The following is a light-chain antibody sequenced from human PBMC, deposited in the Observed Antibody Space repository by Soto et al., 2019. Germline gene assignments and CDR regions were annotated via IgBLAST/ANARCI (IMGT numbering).Light chain of an antibody. Sequence: EIVWTQSPGTLSLSPGERATLSCRASQSINSNYLAWYQQKPGQAPRFIMYGASTRATGIPDRFSGSGSGTYFTITVSRLEPADFAEYYCQHYGGSPLITFGQGTRLEIK. CDR3: QHYGGSPLIT. CDR1: QSINSNY. V-gene: IGKV3-20*01. CDR2: GAS. J-gene: IGKJ5*01.